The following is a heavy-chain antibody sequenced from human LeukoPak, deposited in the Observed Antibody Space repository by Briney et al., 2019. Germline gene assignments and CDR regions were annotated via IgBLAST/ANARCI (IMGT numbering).Heavy chain of an antibody. J-gene: IGHJ6*03. CDR2: INPSGGST. CDR1: GYTFTSYY. CDR3: ARTLVDSVGFNYYYYYMDV. Sequence: ASVKVSCKASGYTFTSYYMHWVRQAPGQGLEWMGIINPSGGSTNYAQKFQGRVTITADKSTSTAYMELSSLRSEDTAVYYCARTLVDSVGFNYYYYYMDVWGKGTTVTVSS. V-gene: IGHV1-46*01. D-gene: IGHD5-12*01.